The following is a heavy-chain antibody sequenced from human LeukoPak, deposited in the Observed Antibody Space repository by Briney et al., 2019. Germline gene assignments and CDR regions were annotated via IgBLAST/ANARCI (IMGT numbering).Heavy chain of an antibody. Sequence: GGSLRLSCAASGLTFSSQAINWVRQAPGKGLEWVSAVSGVGGSTYYADSVKGRFTISRDNSKSTLYLQMNSLRAEDTAVYYCAKRTVGEGPPFDYWGQGTLVTVSS. CDR1: GLTFSSQA. CDR3: AKRTVGEGPPFDY. D-gene: IGHD3-16*01. J-gene: IGHJ4*02. CDR2: VSGVGGST. V-gene: IGHV3-23*01.